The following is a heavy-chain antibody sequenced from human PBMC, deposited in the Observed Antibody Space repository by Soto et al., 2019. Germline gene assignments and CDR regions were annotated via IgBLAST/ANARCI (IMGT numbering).Heavy chain of an antibody. CDR3: ARDQAYDYTSPGDYYYYGMDV. Sequence: QVQLQESGPGLVKPSQTLSLTCTVSGGSISSGGHYWNWIRQHPGKGLEWIGYIYYSGSTYYNQSLKSRVTSSVDTSKNQFSLNLSSVTAADMAVYYCARDQAYDYTSPGDYYYYGMDVWGQGTTVTVSS. CDR2: IYYSGST. CDR1: GGSISSGGHY. V-gene: IGHV4-31*03. J-gene: IGHJ6*02. D-gene: IGHD4-4*01.